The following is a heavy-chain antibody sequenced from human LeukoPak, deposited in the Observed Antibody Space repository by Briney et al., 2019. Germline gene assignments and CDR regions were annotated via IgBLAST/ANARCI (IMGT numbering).Heavy chain of an antibody. V-gene: IGHV3-30-3*01. CDR3: ARSAFPRGIVVVITHFDY. Sequence: GGSLRLPCAASGFTFSSYAMHRVRQAPGKGLEWVAVISYDGSNKYYADSVKGRFTISRDNSKNTLYLQMNSLRAEDTAVYYCARSAFPRGIVVVITHFDYWGQGTLVTVSS. CDR1: GFTFSSYA. CDR2: ISYDGSNK. J-gene: IGHJ4*02. D-gene: IGHD3-22*01.